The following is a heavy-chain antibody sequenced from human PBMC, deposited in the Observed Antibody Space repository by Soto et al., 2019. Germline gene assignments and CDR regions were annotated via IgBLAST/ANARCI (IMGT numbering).Heavy chain of an antibody. CDR1: GFTFSSYW. J-gene: IGHJ6*03. CDR2: INSDGSST. CDR3: ARGPIQETYYYMDV. Sequence: SLRLSCAASGFTFSSYWMHWVRQAPGKGLVWVSRINSDGSSTTYADSVKGRFTISRDNAKNTLYLQMNSLRAEDTAVYYCARGPIQETYYYMDVWGKGTTVTVSS. V-gene: IGHV3-74*03.